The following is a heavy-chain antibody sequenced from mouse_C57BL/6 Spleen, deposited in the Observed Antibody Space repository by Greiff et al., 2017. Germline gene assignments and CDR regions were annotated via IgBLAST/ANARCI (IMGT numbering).Heavy chain of an antibody. CDR1: GYSITSGYY. CDR3: ARDRDYEAY. Sequence: EVQLQQSGPGLVKPSQSLSLTCSVTGYSITSGYYWNWIRQFPGNKLEWMGYISYDGSNNYNPTLKNRISITRDTSKNQFFLKLNSVTTEDTATYYCARDRDYEAYWGQGTLVTVSA. CDR2: ISYDGSN. J-gene: IGHJ3*01. V-gene: IGHV3-6*01. D-gene: IGHD2-4*01.